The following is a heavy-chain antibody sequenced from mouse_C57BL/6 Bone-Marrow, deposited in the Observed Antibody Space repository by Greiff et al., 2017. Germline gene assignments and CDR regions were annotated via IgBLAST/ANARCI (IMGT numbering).Heavy chain of an antibody. J-gene: IGHJ1*03. CDR2: IYPRSGNT. Sequence: QVQLQQSGAELARPGASVKLSCKASGYTFTSYGISWVKQRTGQGLEWIGEIYPRSGNTYYNEKFKGKATLTADKSSSTAYMELRSLTSEDSAVYFCARSYYGSLWYFDVWGTGTTVTVSS. CDR3: ARSYYGSLWYFDV. V-gene: IGHV1-81*01. CDR1: GYTFTSYG. D-gene: IGHD1-1*01.